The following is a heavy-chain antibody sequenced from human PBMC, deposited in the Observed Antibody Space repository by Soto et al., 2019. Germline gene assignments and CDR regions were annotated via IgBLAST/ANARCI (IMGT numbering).Heavy chain of an antibody. J-gene: IGHJ4*02. D-gene: IGHD6-19*01. CDR2: IYYSGST. CDR1: GVSISSSSYY. CDR3: ARQGVMYTSGSTPDS. Sequence: QLQLQESGPGLVQPSETLSLTCTVSGVSISSSSYYWGRIRQPPGKRLEWLGSIYYSGSTYYNPSLKRRVTISVEPSKNPCSLRLSSVTASDTTVYYCARQGVMYTSGSTPDSWGQVTLVTVSS. V-gene: IGHV4-39*01.